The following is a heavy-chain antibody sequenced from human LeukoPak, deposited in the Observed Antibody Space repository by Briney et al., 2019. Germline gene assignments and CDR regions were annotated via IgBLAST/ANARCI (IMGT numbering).Heavy chain of an antibody. J-gene: IGHJ4*02. Sequence: GGSLRLSCAASGFTFSSYSMNWVRQAPGKGLEWVSSISSSSSYIYYADSVKGRFTVSIDNAKNSLYLQMNSLRAEDTAVYYCARVGALWFGEYVFDYWGQGTLVTVSS. CDR1: GFTFSSYS. V-gene: IGHV3-21*01. D-gene: IGHD3-10*01. CDR2: ISSSSSYI. CDR3: ARVGALWFGEYVFDY.